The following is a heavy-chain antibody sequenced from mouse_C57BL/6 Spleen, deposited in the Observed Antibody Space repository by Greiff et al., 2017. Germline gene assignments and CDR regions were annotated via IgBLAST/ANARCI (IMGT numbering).Heavy chain of an antibody. Sequence: EVQGVESGGGLVQPGGSLKLSCAASGFTFSDYGMAWVRQAPRKGPEWVAFISNLAYSIYYADTVTGRFTISRENAKNTLYLEMSSLRSEDTAMYYCARQDYEGYFDVWGTGTTVTVSS. J-gene: IGHJ1*03. CDR3: ARQDYEGYFDV. CDR2: ISNLAYSI. CDR1: GFTFSDYG. D-gene: IGHD2-4*01. V-gene: IGHV5-15*01.